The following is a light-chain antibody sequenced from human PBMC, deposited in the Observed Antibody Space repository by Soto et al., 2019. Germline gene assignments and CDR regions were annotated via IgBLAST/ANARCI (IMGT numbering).Light chain of an antibody. J-gene: IGKJ1*01. V-gene: IGKV1-17*01. CDR1: QGIRND. Sequence: DIQMTQSPSSLSASVGDRVTITCRASQGIRNDLGWYQQKPGKAPKRLINEAAILQSGGPSRFRGSGSGTEFTLTISTLQPKDFATSYRLKNNSYRKTFGQGTNVEIK. CDR2: EAA. CDR3: LKNNSYRKT.